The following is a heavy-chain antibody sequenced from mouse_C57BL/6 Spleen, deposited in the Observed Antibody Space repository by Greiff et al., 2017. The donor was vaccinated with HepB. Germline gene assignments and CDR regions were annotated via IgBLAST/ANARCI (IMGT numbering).Heavy chain of an antibody. D-gene: IGHD1-1*01. J-gene: IGHJ2*01. CDR2: ISSGSSTI. CDR3: ASRDYGRQYYFDY. V-gene: IGHV5-17*01. CDR1: GFTFSDYG. Sequence: EVQVVESGGGLVKPGGSLKLSCAASGFTFSDYGMHWVRQAPEKGLEWVAYISSGSSTIYYADTVKGRFTISRDNAKNTLFLQMTSLRSEDTAMYYCASRDYGRQYYFDYWGQGTTLTVSS.